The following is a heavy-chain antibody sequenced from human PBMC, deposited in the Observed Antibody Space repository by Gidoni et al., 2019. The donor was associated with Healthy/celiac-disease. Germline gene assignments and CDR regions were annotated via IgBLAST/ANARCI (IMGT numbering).Heavy chain of an antibody. Sequence: QVQLVQSGAEVKKPGASVKVSCKASGYTFTSYGISWVRQAPGQGLEWMGWISAYKGNTNYAQKLQGRVTMTTDTSTSTAYMELRSLRSDDTAVYYCARVVVVPAAMISYYYGMDVWGQGTTVTVSS. CDR2: ISAYKGNT. V-gene: IGHV1-18*01. CDR3: ARVVVVPAAMISYYYGMDV. D-gene: IGHD2-2*01. J-gene: IGHJ6*02. CDR1: GYTFTSYG.